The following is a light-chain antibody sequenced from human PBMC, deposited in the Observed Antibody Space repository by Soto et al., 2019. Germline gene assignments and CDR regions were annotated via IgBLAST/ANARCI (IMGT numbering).Light chain of an antibody. CDR3: QQFYITPIT. V-gene: IGKV4-1*01. Sequence: DIVMTQSPDSLAVSLGERATINCKSSQSVLSSSNNKNYLAWYQQKPGQPPKLLISWASTRESGVPDRFSGSGSGTDFTLTIGSLQAEEVAVYYCQQFYITPITFGQGTRLEIK. J-gene: IGKJ5*01. CDR2: WAS. CDR1: QSVLSSSNNKNY.